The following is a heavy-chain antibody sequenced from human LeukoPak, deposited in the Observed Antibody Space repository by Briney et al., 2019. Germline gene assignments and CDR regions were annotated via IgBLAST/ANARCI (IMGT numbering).Heavy chain of an antibody. CDR3: ASPVAIVGATRAEYFQH. CDR1: GFAFSSYV. D-gene: IGHD1-26*01. V-gene: IGHV3-66*01. Sequence: PGGSLILSCAASGFAFSSYVMSWVRQAPGKGLEWVSVIYSDDSTYYADSVKGRFTISRDNSKNTLYLQMNSLRAEDTAVYYCASPVAIVGATRAEYFQHWGQGTLVTVSS. CDR2: IYSDDST. J-gene: IGHJ1*01.